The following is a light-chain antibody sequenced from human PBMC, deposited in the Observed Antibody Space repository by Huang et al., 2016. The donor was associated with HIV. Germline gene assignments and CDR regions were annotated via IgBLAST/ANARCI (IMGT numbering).Light chain of an antibody. CDR3: HQYSDWPRT. V-gene: IGKV3-15*01. J-gene: IGKJ1*01. CDR1: QSVDSK. CDR2: GVS. Sequence: EVEMTQSPATLSVSPGESATLSCRASQSVDSKLAWYHQKPGQPPRLLMFGVSTRPSGIPARFSGRGSGTEFSLTITSLQSEDVGIYYCHQYSDWPRTFGQGTKVEMK.